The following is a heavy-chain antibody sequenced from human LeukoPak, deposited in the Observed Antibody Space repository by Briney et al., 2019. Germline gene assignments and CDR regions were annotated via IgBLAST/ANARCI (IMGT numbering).Heavy chain of an antibody. CDR1: GYTFTSYG. V-gene: IGHV1-18*01. J-gene: IGHJ6*03. CDR3: ARGFSSSAPFPYYCYYMDV. Sequence: ASVKVSCTASGYTFTSYGSSWARQAPGKGLEWVGWISAYNGNTNYAQKLNGRVTMTTNTSMSTAYMELRSLRSDDTAVYYCARGFSSSAPFPYYCYYMDVWGKGTTVTVSS. D-gene: IGHD6-6*01. CDR2: ISAYNGNT.